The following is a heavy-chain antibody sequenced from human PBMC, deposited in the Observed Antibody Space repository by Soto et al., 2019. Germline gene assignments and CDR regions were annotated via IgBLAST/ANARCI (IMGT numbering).Heavy chain of an antibody. CDR3: AKDRQYGDGVFDY. Sequence: PGGSLRLSCAASGFTFSIYAMNWVRQAPGKGLEWVSTISDSGSNTYYADSVKGRFTISRDKSRDTLFLQMNSLRAEDTAVYYCAKDRQYGDGVFDYWGQGTLVTVSS. V-gene: IGHV3-23*01. CDR1: GFTFSIYA. J-gene: IGHJ4*02. CDR2: ISDSGSNT. D-gene: IGHD4-17*01.